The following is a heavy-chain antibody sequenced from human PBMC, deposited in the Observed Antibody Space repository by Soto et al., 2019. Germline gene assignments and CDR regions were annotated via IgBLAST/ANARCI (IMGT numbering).Heavy chain of an antibody. CDR2: IHESGNS. CDR3: ARHVFLVGATFDY. Sequence: SATLSLTCTLFCHSIYYYYWSWVRQPPGKGPEWIAYIHESGNSDYNPSLKSRVNISLDTSKDQFSLKLSSVTAADAAVYYCARHVFLVGATFDYWGQGTLVTVS. CDR1: CHSIYYYY. J-gene: IGHJ4*01. V-gene: IGHV4-59*08. D-gene: IGHD1-26*01.